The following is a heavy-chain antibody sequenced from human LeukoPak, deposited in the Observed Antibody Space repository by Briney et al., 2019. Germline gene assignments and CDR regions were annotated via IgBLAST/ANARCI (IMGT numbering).Heavy chain of an antibody. Sequence: VSVKVSCKASGYTFTSYGISWVRQAPGQGLEWMGCISAYNGNTNYAQKLQGRVTMTTGTSTSTAYMELRSLRSDDTAVYYCARARIMAATTWWFDPWGQGTLVTVSS. J-gene: IGHJ5*02. CDR1: GYTFTSYG. D-gene: IGHD1-26*01. CDR3: ARARIMAATTWWFDP. CDR2: ISAYNGNT. V-gene: IGHV1-18*01.